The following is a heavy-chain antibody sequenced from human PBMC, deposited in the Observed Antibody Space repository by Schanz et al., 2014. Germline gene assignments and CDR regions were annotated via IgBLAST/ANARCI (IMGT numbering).Heavy chain of an antibody. D-gene: IGHD1-1*01. J-gene: IGHJ4*02. CDR2: ISGDHRNT. V-gene: IGHV3-23*01. CDR1: GFTFSAYA. CDR3: AKIERNED. Sequence: EVHLLESGGGLVEPGGSLRLSCAASGFTFSAYAMTWVRQAPGKGLEWVSSISGDHRNTFYADSVKGRFTISRDNSKNTLYLQMNSLRAEDTAVYFCAKIERNEDWGQGTLVTVSS.